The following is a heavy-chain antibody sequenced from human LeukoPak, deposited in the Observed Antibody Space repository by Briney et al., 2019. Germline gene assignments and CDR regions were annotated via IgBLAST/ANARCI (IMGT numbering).Heavy chain of an antibody. J-gene: IGHJ5*02. CDR1: GFTVSSNY. CDR2: IYSGGST. V-gene: IGHV3-53*01. D-gene: IGHD3-16*01. CDR3: ARCPTDYVDNWFDP. Sequence: PGGSLRLSCAASGFTVSSNYMSWVRQAPGKGLEWVSVIYSGGSTYYADSVKGRFTISRDNSKNTLYLQMNSLRAEDTAVYYCARCPTDYVDNWFDPWGQGTLVTVSS.